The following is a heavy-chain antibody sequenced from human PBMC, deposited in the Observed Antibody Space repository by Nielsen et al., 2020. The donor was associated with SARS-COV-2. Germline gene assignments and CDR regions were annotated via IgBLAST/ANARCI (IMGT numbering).Heavy chain of an antibody. D-gene: IGHD2-2*01. CDR3: ARAVWGYCSSTSCYFDY. Sequence: GGFLRLSCAASGFTFDDYGMSWVRQAPGKGLEWVSGINWNGGSTGYADSVKGRFTISRDNAKNSLYLQMNSLRAEDTALYHCARAVWGYCSSTSCYFDYWGQGTLVTVSS. CDR2: INWNGGST. J-gene: IGHJ4*02. CDR1: GFTFDDYG. V-gene: IGHV3-20*01.